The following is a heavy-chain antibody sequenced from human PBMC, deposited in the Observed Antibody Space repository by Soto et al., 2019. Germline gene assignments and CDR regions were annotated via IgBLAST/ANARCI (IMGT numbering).Heavy chain of an antibody. CDR1: GHADIDRYW. V-gene: IGHV5-51*01. D-gene: IGHD1-26*01. CDR2: MYPGDSET. CDR3: ARQRRAIVATTESHAI. Sequence: GAFLNFCCPASGHADIDRYWTGRGRQTSGRGLEWIGFMYPGDSETRYSPTFQGRVTFSADKSTRTAYLRWTGLKASDGGTYCCARQRRAIVATTESHAIWGQGTKVTVSS. J-gene: IGHJ3*02.